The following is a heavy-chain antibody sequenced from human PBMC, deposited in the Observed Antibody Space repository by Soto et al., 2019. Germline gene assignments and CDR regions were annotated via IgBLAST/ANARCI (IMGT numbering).Heavy chain of an antibody. CDR1: GYTFTSYG. V-gene: IGHV1-18*01. CDR3: ARDKTAYYDSSGYRCMHGGCRET. J-gene: IGHJ5*02. Sequence: QVQLVQSGAEVKKPGASVKVSCKASGYTFTSYGISWVRQAPGQGLEWMGWISAYNGNTNYAQKLQGRVTMTTDTSTSTAYMELRSLRSDDTAGYYCARDKTAYYDSSGYRCMHGGCRETWGQGTLVTVSS. CDR2: ISAYNGNT. D-gene: IGHD3-22*01.